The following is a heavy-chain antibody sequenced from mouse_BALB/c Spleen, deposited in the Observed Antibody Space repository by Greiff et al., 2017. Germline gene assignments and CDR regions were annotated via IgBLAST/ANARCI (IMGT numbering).Heavy chain of an antibody. D-gene: IGHD1-1*01. J-gene: IGHJ1*01. CDR2: ISSGGGST. CDR3: ARHAIRGYFDV. V-gene: IGHV5-12-1*01. Sequence: EVKVVESGGGLVKPGGSLKLSCAASGFAFSSYDMSWVRQTPEKRLEWVAYISSGGGSTYYPDTVKGRFTISRDNAKNTLYLQMSSLKSEDTAMYYCARHAIRGYFDVWGAGTTVTVSS. CDR1: GFAFSSYD.